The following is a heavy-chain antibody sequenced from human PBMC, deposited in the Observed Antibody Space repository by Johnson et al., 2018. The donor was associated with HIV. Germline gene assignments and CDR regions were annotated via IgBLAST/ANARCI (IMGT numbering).Heavy chain of an antibody. D-gene: IGHD1-26*01. J-gene: IGHJ3*02. Sequence: QEKLVESGGGLVQPGGSLRLSCAASGFTFSSYAMSWVRQAPGKGLEWVAVISYDGSNKYYADSVKGRFTISRDNSKNTLYLQMNSLRAEDTAVYYCAREWELLGIAFDIWGQGTMVTVSS. CDR2: ISYDGSNK. V-gene: IGHV3-30-3*01. CDR1: GFTFSSYA. CDR3: AREWELLGIAFDI.